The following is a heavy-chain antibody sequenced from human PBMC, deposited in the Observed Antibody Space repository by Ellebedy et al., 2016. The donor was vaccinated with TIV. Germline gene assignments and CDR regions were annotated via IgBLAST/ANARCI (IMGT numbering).Heavy chain of an antibody. J-gene: IGHJ4*02. CDR2: ISNSGDTT. Sequence: GESLKISCAASGFTFSGYWMSWVRQAPGKGLEWVSVISNSGDTTYADSVRGRFTISRDNSINTLYLQMNSLRADDTAIYYCAKLAGISSWYAEYWGQGTLVTVSS. D-gene: IGHD6-13*01. CDR3: AKLAGISSWYAEY. V-gene: IGHV3-23*01. CDR1: GFTFSGYW.